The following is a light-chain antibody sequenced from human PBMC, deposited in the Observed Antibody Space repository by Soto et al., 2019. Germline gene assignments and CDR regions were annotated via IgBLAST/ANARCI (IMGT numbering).Light chain of an antibody. CDR1: SSDVGGYNY. V-gene: IGLV2-14*01. J-gene: IGLJ1*01. CDR2: DVS. Sequence: QSVLTQPASVSGSPGQSITIACTGTSSDVGGYNYVSWYQQHPGKAPKLIIFDVSIRPSGISYRFSGSKSGNTASLTISGLQAEDEADYYCSSYASSGTLVFGTGTKVTVL. CDR3: SSYASSGTLV.